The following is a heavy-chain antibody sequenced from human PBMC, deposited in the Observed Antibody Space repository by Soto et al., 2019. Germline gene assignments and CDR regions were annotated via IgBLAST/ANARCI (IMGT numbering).Heavy chain of an antibody. V-gene: IGHV1-8*01. J-gene: IGHJ4*02. CDR2: MNPNSGNT. CDR3: ATAYCGGDCYSWDFDY. Sequence: GASVKVSCKASGYTFTSYDINWVRQATGQGLEWMGWMNPNSGNTGYAQKLQGRVTMTTDTSTSTAYMELRSLRSDDTAVYYCATAYCGGDCYSWDFDYWGQGTLVTVSS. D-gene: IGHD2-21*02. CDR1: GYTFTSYD.